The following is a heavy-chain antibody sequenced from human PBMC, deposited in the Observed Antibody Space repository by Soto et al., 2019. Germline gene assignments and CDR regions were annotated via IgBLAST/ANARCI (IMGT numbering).Heavy chain of an antibody. J-gene: IGHJ4*02. D-gene: IGHD6-13*01. CDR2: INPSGGST. CDR1: GGNFSGYV. Sequence: PVKVSCKASGGNFSGYVISWVRQAPGQGLAWMGIINPSGGSTSYAQKFQGRVTLTRDTSTSTVYMELRSLSLEDTDEYYCERVGIAAKTPHFDFWGQGTLVTVSS. V-gene: IGHV1-46*01. CDR3: ERVGIAAKTPHFDF.